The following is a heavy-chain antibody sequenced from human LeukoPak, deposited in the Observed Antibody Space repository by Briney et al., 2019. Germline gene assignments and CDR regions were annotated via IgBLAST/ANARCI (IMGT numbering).Heavy chain of an antibody. Sequence: GGSLRLSCAASGFTFSTYSMNWVRQAPGKGLEWVSSISSSGSYIYYADSVKGRFTSSRDNAKNSLYLHMNTLRAEDTAVYYCARDYKGLSEYWGQGTLVTVSS. D-gene: IGHD1-1*01. J-gene: IGHJ4*02. CDR2: ISSSGSYI. CDR1: GFTFSTYS. CDR3: ARDYKGLSEY. V-gene: IGHV3-21*01.